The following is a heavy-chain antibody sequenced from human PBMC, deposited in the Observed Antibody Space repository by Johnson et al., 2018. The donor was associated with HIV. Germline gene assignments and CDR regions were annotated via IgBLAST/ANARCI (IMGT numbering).Heavy chain of an antibody. CDR3: ARGRKITGTVDAFDI. CDR1: GFTFDDYA. D-gene: IGHD1-7*01. J-gene: IGHJ3*02. Sequence: LVESGGGLVQPGRSLRLSCAASGFTFDDYAMHWVRQAPGKGLEWVSGISWNSGSIGYADSVKGRFTISRDNAKTSLYLQMNSLRDEDTAVDYCARGRKITGTVDAFDIWGQGTMVTVSS. V-gene: IGHV3-9*01. CDR2: ISWNSGSI.